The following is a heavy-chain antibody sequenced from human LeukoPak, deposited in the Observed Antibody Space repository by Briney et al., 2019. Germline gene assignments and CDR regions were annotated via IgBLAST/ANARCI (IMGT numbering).Heavy chain of an antibody. CDR2: ISPDGSTT. CDR3: TRDRTTITLFEL. J-gene: IGHJ4*02. Sequence: GGSLRLSCAASGFSISRYWMHWVRQVPGKGLVWVSRISPDGSTTGYADSVKGRFTASRDNARNTLYLQINSLRAEDSAVYYCTRDRTTITLFELWGQGTLVTVSS. D-gene: IGHD4-11*01. CDR1: GFSISRYW. V-gene: IGHV3-74*01.